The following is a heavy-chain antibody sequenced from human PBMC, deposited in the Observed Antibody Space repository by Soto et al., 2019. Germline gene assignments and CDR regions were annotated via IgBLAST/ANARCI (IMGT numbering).Heavy chain of an antibody. CDR1: GYTFTSYG. J-gene: IGHJ4*02. D-gene: IGHD3-16*01. CDR3: ARDNPYFAFVRGRY. Sequence: ASVKVSCKASGYTFTSYGISWVRQAPGQGLEWMGWISAYNGNTNYAQKLQGRVTMTTDTSTSTAYMELRSLRSDDTAVCYCARDNPYFAFVRGRYWGQGTLGTVSS. V-gene: IGHV1-18*01. CDR2: ISAYNGNT.